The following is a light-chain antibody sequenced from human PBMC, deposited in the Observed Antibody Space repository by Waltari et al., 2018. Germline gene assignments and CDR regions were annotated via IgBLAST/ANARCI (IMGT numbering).Light chain of an antibody. V-gene: IGLV8-61*01. CDR1: SGALSTTSY. Sequence: QTVVTQEPSLSVAPGGTVTLTSVFSSGALSTTSYATWYQLTPGHAPRPLVYNANARSSGVPDRFSGSILGNTAALTISGAQADDESDYYCAVYTGSSTWVFGGGTRLTVL. CDR2: NAN. CDR3: AVYTGSSTWV. J-gene: IGLJ3*02.